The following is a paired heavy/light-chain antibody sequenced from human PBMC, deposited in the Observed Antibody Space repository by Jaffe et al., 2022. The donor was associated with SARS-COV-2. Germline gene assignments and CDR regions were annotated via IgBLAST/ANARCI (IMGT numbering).Heavy chain of an antibody. CDR1: GITFSDAW. Sequence: EVQLVESGGGLVKPGGSLRLSCAASGITFSDAWMSWVRQAPGKGLEWVGRIKSKNVGGTTEYAAPVKGRFTISRDDSSDTLYLQMNSLKTEDTALYYCTMDTPLRRPQIDFWGQGTLVTVSS. J-gene: IGHJ4*02. D-gene: IGHD5-18*01. CDR3: TMDTPLRRPQIDF. CDR2: IKSKNVGGTT. V-gene: IGHV3-15*01.
Light chain of an antibody. Sequence: DIVMTQSPLSLPVTPGEPASISCRSSQSLLYSDGYNYLEWYLQKPGQSPQLLIYMGSNRASGVPDRFSGSGSGTDFTLKISRVEAEDVGVYYCMQALQTITFGPGTKVDIK. V-gene: IGKV2-28*01. CDR3: MQALQTIT. CDR1: QSLLYSDGYNY. J-gene: IGKJ3*01. CDR2: MGS.